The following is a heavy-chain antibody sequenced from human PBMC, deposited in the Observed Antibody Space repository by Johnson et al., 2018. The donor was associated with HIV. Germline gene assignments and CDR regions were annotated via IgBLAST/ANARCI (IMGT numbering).Heavy chain of an antibody. V-gene: IGHV3-30*03. J-gene: IGHJ3*02. CDR1: GFTFSSYG. Sequence: VQLVESGGGVVQPGRSLRLSCAASGFTFSSYGMHWVRQAPGKGLEWVAVISYDGSNKYYADSVKGRFTISRDNSKNKLYLQMNSLRAEDTAVYYCAREWLYGFDIWGQGTMVTVSS. CDR2: ISYDGSNK. D-gene: IGHD5-24*01. CDR3: AREWLYGFDI.